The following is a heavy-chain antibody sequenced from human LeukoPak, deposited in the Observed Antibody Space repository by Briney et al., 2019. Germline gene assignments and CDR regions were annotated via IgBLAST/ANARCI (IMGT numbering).Heavy chain of an antibody. J-gene: IGHJ6*03. D-gene: IGHD4-23*01. Sequence: ASVKVSCKASGYTFTGYYMHWVRQAPGQGLEWMGRINPNSGGTNYAQKFQGRVTMTRDTSISTAYMELSRLRSDDTAVYYCARDLYGGNSHYYYMXVXXKGTXVTVS. CDR3: ARDLYGGNSHYYYMXV. CDR1: GYTFTGYY. V-gene: IGHV1-2*06. CDR2: INPNSGGT.